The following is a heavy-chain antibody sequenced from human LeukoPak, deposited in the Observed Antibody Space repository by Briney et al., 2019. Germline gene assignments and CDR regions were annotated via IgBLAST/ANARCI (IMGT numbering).Heavy chain of an antibody. V-gene: IGHV3-48*03. J-gene: IGHJ3*02. CDR1: GFTFSSYE. CDR2: ISSSGSTI. D-gene: IGHD2-2*01. Sequence: GGSLRLSCAASGFTFSSYEMNWVRQAPGKGLEWVSYISSSGSTIYYADSVKGRFTISRDNAKNSLYLQMNSLRAEDTAVYYCARDEEYGAFDIWGQGTMVTVSS. CDR3: ARDEEYGAFDI.